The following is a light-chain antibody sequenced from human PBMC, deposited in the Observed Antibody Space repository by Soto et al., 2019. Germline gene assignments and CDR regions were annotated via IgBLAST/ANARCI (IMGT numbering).Light chain of an antibody. Sequence: ETVLTQSPGTLSLSPGERASLSCRASQSTFSNYLAWFQKKPGQAPRLLIYETSNRATGVPDRFSGSGSGTDFTHTISRLEPEDFAVYYCHQYGNSPWTLGQGTKVEI. V-gene: IGKV3-20*01. CDR2: ETS. J-gene: IGKJ1*01. CDR1: QSTFSNY. CDR3: HQYGNSPWT.